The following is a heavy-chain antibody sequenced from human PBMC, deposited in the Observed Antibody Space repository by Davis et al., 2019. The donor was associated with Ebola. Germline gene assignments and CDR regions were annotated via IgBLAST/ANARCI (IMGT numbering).Heavy chain of an antibody. CDR3: ARLKYGDYVPVDY. D-gene: IGHD4-17*01. CDR1: GYSFTSYW. CDR2: IYPGYSDT. V-gene: IGHV5-51*01. J-gene: IGHJ4*02. Sequence: GESLMISCQGFGYSFTSYWIGRVRQMPGKGLEWMGIIYPGYSDTRYSPSFQGQVTISADKSISTAYLQWSSLKASDTAMYYCARLKYGDYVPVDYWGQGTLVTDSS.